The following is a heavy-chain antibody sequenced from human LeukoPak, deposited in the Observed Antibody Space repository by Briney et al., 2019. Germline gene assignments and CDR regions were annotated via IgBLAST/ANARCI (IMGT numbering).Heavy chain of an antibody. Sequence: ASVKVSYKASGYTFTSYGISWVRQAPGQGLEWMGWISAYNGNTNYAQKLQGRVTMTTDTSTSTAYMELRSLRSDDTAVYYCARAEVRGSIAAAVPFDYWGQGTLVTVSS. J-gene: IGHJ4*02. CDR2: ISAYNGNT. D-gene: IGHD6-13*01. V-gene: IGHV1-18*01. CDR1: GYTFTSYG. CDR3: ARAEVRGSIAAAVPFDY.